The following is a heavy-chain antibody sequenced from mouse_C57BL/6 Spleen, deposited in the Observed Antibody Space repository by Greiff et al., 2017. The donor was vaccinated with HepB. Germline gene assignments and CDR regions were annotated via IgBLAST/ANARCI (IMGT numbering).Heavy chain of an antibody. CDR2: IHPNSGST. J-gene: IGHJ3*01. Sequence: QVQLQQPGAELVKPGASVKLSCKASGYTFTSYWMHWVKQRPGQGLEWIGMIHPNSGSTNYNEKFKSKATMTVDKSSSTASMQLSSLTSEDSAVYYCARSGVHGYGWFAYWGQVTLVTVSA. D-gene: IGHD2-2*01. CDR3: ARSGVHGYGWFAY. CDR1: GYTFTSYW. V-gene: IGHV1-64*01.